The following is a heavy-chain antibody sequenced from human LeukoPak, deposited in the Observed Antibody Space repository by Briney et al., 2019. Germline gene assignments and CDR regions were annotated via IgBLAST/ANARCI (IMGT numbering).Heavy chain of an antibody. D-gene: IGHD3-16*01. CDR2: INPNSGGT. CDR1: GYSFTDYY. V-gene: IGHV1-2*02. CDR3: ARADRLHGGPYLIGP. Sequence: ASVKVSCKTSGYSFTDYYMHWVRQAPGQGLEWMGWINPNSGGTSSAQKFQGRITMTRGTSITTVYMEVTWLTSADTAIYYCARADRLHGGPYLIGPWGQGTLVTVSS. J-gene: IGHJ5*02.